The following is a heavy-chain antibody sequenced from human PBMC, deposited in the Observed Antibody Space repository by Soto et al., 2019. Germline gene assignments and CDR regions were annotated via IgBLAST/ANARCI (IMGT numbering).Heavy chain of an antibody. J-gene: IGHJ6*02. D-gene: IGHD2-15*01. Sequence: ASGKVSCKASGYTFTSYAIHWVRQAPGKSLEWMGWINAGNGNTKYSQKFQGRVTITRDTSASTAYMELSSLRSEDTAVYYCASSLQYCSGGSCFRYGMDVWGQGTTVTVSS. CDR1: GYTFTSYA. V-gene: IGHV1-3*01. CDR2: INAGNGNT. CDR3: ASSLQYCSGGSCFRYGMDV.